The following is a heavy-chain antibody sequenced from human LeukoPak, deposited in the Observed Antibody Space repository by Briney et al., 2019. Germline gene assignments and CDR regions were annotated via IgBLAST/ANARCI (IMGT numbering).Heavy chain of an antibody. CDR3: ARSSGSYYYYFDY. D-gene: IGHD1-26*01. V-gene: IGHV4-38-2*02. Sequence: PSETLSLTCTVSGYSISSGYYWGWIRQPPGKGLEWIGSIYHSGSTYYNPSLKSRVTISVDTSKNQFSLKLSSVTAADTAVYYCARSSGSYYYYFDYWGQGTLVTVSS. CDR1: GYSISSGYY. CDR2: IYHSGST. J-gene: IGHJ4*02.